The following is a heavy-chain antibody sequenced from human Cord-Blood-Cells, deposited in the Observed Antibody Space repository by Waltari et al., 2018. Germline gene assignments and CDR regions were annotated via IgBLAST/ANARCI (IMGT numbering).Heavy chain of an antibody. CDR3: ARGAARRGGAFDY. D-gene: IGHD6-6*01. V-gene: IGHV4-34*01. CDR1: GGSFSGYY. J-gene: IGHJ4*02. Sequence: QVQLQQWGAGLLKPSETLSLTCAVYGGSFSGYYWSWIRQPPGKGLEWIGEINHSGSTKYNPSLKGAVTISVETAKNHFSLKLLSVPAADTAVYYCARGAARRGGAFDYLGQGTLVTVSS. CDR2: INHSGST.